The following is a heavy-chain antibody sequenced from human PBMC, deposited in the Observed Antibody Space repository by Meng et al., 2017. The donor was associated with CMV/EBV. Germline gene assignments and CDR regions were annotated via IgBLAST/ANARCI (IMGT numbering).Heavy chain of an antibody. CDR3: ASTDVVGEDYYYGMDV. V-gene: IGHV4-39*07. Sequence: SETLSLTCSLSGGFISSNSHYWGWIRQPPGKGLEWIGSIFHSGSTYYKPSLQSRATISADTSKNGFSLKMTSVTAADTAVYYCASTDVVGEDYYYGMDVWGQGTTVTVSS. CDR2: IFHSGST. CDR1: GGFISSNSHY. J-gene: IGHJ6*02. D-gene: IGHD3-16*01.